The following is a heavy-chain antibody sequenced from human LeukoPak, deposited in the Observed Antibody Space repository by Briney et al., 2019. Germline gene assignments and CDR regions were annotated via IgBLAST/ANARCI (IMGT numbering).Heavy chain of an antibody. CDR3: ARVRIVVVPAPDAFDI. CDR2: IYYSGST. CDR1: GGSISSGGYY. J-gene: IGHJ3*02. Sequence: SQTLSLTCTVSGGSISSGGYYWSWIRQPPGKGLEWIGYIYYSGSTNYNPSLKSRVTISVDTSKNQFSLKLSSVTAADTAVYYCARVRIVVVPAPDAFDIWGQGTMVTVSS. V-gene: IGHV4-61*08. D-gene: IGHD2-2*01.